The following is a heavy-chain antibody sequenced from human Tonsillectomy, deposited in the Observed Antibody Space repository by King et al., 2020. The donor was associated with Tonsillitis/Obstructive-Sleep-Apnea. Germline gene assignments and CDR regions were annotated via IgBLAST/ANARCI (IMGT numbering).Heavy chain of an antibody. CDR3: TKDTGLGTYYYMDV. CDR1: GFTFDDYA. CDR2: ISWNSGNI. J-gene: IGHJ6*03. D-gene: IGHD7-27*01. V-gene: IGHV3-9*01. Sequence: VQLVESGGGLVQPGRSLRLSCVASGFTFDDYAMHWVQQIPGKGLEWVSGISWNSGNIGYADSVKGRFTISRDNAKNSLYLQMNSLRVEDTAFYYCTKDTGLGTYYYMDVWGKGTTVTVSS.